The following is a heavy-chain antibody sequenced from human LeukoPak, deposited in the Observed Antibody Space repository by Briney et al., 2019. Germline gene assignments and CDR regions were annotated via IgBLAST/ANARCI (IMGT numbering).Heavy chain of an antibody. CDR1: GFIFRCYA. J-gene: IGHJ4*02. V-gene: IGHV3-23*01. D-gene: IGHD6-19*01. Sequence: GRSLRLSRASSGFIFRCYAMSCVRQARGKGLEYVSALSDRGGSRYYAESVKDRFTIYGDNSMNTLYLQMTSLRAEDTALYYCAKDQARGSSGWATPVDYWGQGTLVTVSS. CDR2: LSDRGGSR. CDR3: AKDQARGSSGWATPVDY.